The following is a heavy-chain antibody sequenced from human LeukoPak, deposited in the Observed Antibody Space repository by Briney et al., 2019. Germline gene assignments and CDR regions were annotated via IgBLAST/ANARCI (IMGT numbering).Heavy chain of an antibody. CDR2: IYHSGST. CDR1: GYSISSGYY. V-gene: IGHV4-38-2*02. CDR3: ARDLLYCSGGSCYSNWFDP. D-gene: IGHD2-15*01. J-gene: IGHJ5*02. Sequence: PSETLSLTCAVFGYSISSGYYWCWLRQPPGKGLEWIGSIYHSGSTYYNPSLKSRVTISVDTSKNQFSLKLSSVTAADTAVYYCARDLLYCSGGSCYSNWFDPWGQGTLVTVSS.